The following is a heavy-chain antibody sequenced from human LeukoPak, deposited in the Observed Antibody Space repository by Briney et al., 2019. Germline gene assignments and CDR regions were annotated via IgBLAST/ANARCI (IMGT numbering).Heavy chain of an antibody. CDR2: IGTRSNPI. J-gene: IGHJ4*02. V-gene: IGHV3-11*01. CDR1: GFSFSDFY. D-gene: IGHD1-26*01. Sequence: GGSLRLSCAASGFSFSDFYMSWIRQAPGMGLEWISYIGTRSNPIYYADSVRGRFTISRDDAKNSLYLQMDSLRDEDTAVYFCAREARGSGRDFDYWGQGILVTVSS. CDR3: AREARGSGRDFDY.